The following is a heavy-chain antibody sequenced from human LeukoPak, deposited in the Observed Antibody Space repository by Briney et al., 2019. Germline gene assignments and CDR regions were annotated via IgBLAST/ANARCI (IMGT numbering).Heavy chain of an antibody. J-gene: IGHJ6*04. CDR3: TPDLMDV. Sequence: GGSLRLSCVVSGFPFTNAWMSWVRQAPGKGLEWVGRIKSKTDGGTADYAAPVRGRFTMWRDDARSALYLQMNSLQTEDTAVYYCTPDLMDVWGKGTTVTRPS. V-gene: IGHV3-15*01. CDR1: GFPFTNAW. CDR2: IKSKTDGGTA.